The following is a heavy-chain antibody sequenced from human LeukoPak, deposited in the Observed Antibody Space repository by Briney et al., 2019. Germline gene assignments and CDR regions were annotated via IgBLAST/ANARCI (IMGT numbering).Heavy chain of an antibody. CDR3: ARDGTYYYGSGSYYVRGTDYYYYGMDV. V-gene: IGHV3-66*01. D-gene: IGHD3-10*01. Sequence: GGSLRLSCAASGFTVSSNYMSWVRQAPGKGLEWVSVIYSGGSTYYADSVKGRFTISRDNSKNTLYLQMNSLRAEDTAVYYCARDGTYYYGSGSYYVRGTDYYYYGMDVWGQGTTVTVS. CDR2: IYSGGST. CDR1: GFTVSSNY. J-gene: IGHJ6*02.